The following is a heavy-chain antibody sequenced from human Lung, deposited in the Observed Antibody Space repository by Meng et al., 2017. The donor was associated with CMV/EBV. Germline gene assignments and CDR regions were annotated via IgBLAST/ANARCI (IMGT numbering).Heavy chain of an antibody. V-gene: IGHV1-24*01. J-gene: IGHJ3*01. CDR1: GYRLSELS. CDR3: AIFGLVGGLDAFDV. CDR2: FDLEDGKT. Sequence: ASVNVSXKVSGYRLSELSMHWVRQAPGKGLEWMGGFDLEDGKTIYAQKFQGRVTMTEDTSTDTAYMDLSSLRSEDTAVYYCAIFGLVGGLDAFDVWGQGAMVTFSS. D-gene: IGHD3/OR15-3a*01.